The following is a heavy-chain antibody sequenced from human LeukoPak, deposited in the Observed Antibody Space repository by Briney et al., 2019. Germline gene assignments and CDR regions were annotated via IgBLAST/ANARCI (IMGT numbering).Heavy chain of an antibody. CDR2: ISSSSSYI. J-gene: IGHJ5*02. CDR3: ARRISGTVVTRGTDNWFDP. CDR1: GFTFSSYS. Sequence: PGGSLRLSCAASGFTFSSYSMNWVRQAPGKGLEWGSSISSSSSYIYYADSVKGRFTISRDNAKNSLYLQMNSLRAEDTAVYYCARRISGTVVTRGTDNWFDPWGQGTLVTVSS. D-gene: IGHD4-23*01. V-gene: IGHV3-21*01.